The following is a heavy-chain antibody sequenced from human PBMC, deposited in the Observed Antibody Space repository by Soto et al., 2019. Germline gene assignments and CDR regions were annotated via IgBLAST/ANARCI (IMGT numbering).Heavy chain of an antibody. V-gene: IGHV1-69*13. D-gene: IGHD3-22*01. CDR2: IIPIFGTA. Sequence: ASVKVSCKASGGTFSSYAISWVRQAPGQGLEWMGGIIPIFGTANYAQKFQGRVTITADESTSTAYMELSSLRSEDTAVYYCVLGYYYDSSGYYYYGMDVWGQGTTVTVSS. CDR3: VLGYYYDSSGYYYYGMDV. J-gene: IGHJ6*02. CDR1: GGTFSSYA.